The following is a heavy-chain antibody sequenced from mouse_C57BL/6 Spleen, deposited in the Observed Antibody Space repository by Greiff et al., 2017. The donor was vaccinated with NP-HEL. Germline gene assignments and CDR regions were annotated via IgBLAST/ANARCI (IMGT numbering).Heavy chain of an antibody. D-gene: IGHD2-1*01. V-gene: IGHV1-52*01. CDR3: ARKRDGNYLYYFDY. Sequence: QVQLQQPGAELVRPGSSVKLSCKASGYTFTSYWMHWVKQRPIQGLEWIGNIDPSDSETHYNQKFKDKATLTVDKSSSTAYMQLSSLTSEDSAVYYCARKRDGNYLYYFDYWGQGTTLTVSS. J-gene: IGHJ2*01. CDR2: IDPSDSET. CDR1: GYTFTSYW.